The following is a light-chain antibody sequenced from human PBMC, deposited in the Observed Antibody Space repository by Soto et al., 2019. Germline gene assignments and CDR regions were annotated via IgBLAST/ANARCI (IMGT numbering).Light chain of an antibody. CDR2: EGS. Sequence: QSALTQPASVSGSPGQSITISCTGTSSDVGSYNLVSWYQQHPGKAPKLMIYEGSKRPSGVSNRFSGSKSGNTASLTISGLQAEDEADYYCCSYAGSLSVVFGGGTKLTVL. CDR3: CSYAGSLSVV. V-gene: IGLV2-23*01. J-gene: IGLJ2*01. CDR1: SSDVGSYNL.